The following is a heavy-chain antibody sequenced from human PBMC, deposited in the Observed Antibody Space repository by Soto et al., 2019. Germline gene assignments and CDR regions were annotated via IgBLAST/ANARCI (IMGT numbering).Heavy chain of an antibody. D-gene: IGHD3-3*01. V-gene: IGHV3-7*03. J-gene: IGHJ4*02. CDR1: GFSFGSYW. Sequence: TGGSLRLSCAVSGFSFGSYWMSWVRQAPGKGLEWLASIKDDGSERYYLDSVKGRFTISRDNAKDSLSLQMNSLRGEDTAFYYYARDVGPGTIFGESLSGYFDFWGQGTLVTVSS. CDR3: ARDVGPGTIFGESLSGYFDF. CDR2: IKDDGSER.